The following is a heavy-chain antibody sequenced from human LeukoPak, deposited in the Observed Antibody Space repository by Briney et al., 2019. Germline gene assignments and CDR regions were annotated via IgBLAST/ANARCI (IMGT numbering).Heavy chain of an antibody. V-gene: IGHV3-48*03. CDR3: VRDDILTGYPTPFDY. CDR2: ISSSGSTI. Sequence: PGGSLRLSCAASGFTFSSYAMSWVRQAPGKGLEWVSYISSSGSTIYYADSVKGRFTISRDNAKNSLYLQMNSLRAEDTALYYCVRDDILTGYPTPFDYWGQGTLVTVSS. D-gene: IGHD3-9*01. J-gene: IGHJ4*02. CDR1: GFTFSSYA.